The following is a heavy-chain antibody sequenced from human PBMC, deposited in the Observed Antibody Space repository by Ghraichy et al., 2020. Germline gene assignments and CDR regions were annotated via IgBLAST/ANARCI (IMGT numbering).Heavy chain of an antibody. J-gene: IGHJ4*02. CDR3: ARRFWLSVAGKGYYFDY. V-gene: IGHV2-5*02. CDR1: GFSLSTSGVG. D-gene: IGHD6-19*01. Sequence: SGPTLVKPTQTLTLTCTFSGFSLSTSGVGVGWIRQPPGKALEWLALIYWDDDKRYSPSLKSRLTITKDTSKNQVVLTMTNMDPVDTATYYCARRFWLSVAGKGYYFDYWGQGTLVTVSS. CDR2: IYWDDDK.